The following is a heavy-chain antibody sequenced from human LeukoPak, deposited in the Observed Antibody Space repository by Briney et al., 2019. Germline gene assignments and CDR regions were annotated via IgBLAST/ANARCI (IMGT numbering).Heavy chain of an antibody. CDR2: INPNSGGT. J-gene: IGHJ4*02. Sequence: ASVKVSCKASGYTFTGYYMHWVRQAPGQGLEWMGWINPNSGGTNYAQKFQGRVTMTRDTSISTAYMELSSLISDDTAVYYCAREYQLLGLGFDYWGQGTLVTVSS. CDR3: AREYQLLGLGFDY. V-gene: IGHV1-2*02. CDR1: GYTFTGYY. D-gene: IGHD2-2*01.